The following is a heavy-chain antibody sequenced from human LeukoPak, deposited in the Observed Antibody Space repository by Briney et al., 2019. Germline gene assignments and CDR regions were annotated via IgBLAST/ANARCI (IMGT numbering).Heavy chain of an antibody. CDR3: ARGAPDSKRGYFDL. J-gene: IGHJ2*01. D-gene: IGHD2-21*01. V-gene: IGHV1-8*01. CDR1: GYTFTSYD. CDR2: MNPNSGNT. Sequence: ASVKVSCKASGYTFTSYDIDWVRQATGQGLEWMGWMNPNSGNTGYAQKFQGRVTMTRNTSISTAYMELSSLRSEDTAVYYCARGAPDSKRGYFDLWGRGTLVTVSS.